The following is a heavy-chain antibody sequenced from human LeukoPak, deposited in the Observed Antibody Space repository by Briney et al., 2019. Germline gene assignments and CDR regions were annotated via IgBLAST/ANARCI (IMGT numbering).Heavy chain of an antibody. Sequence: GASVKVSCKASGHTFTSYGITWVLQAPGQGLEWMGWISAYNGNTNYAQKLQGRVTMTTDTSTSTAYMELRSLRSDDTAVYYCARADIRAIASSGWYGFDFWGQGTLVTVSS. CDR3: ARADIRAIASSGWYGFDF. D-gene: IGHD6-19*01. J-gene: IGHJ4*02. V-gene: IGHV1-18*01. CDR2: ISAYNGNT. CDR1: GHTFTSYG.